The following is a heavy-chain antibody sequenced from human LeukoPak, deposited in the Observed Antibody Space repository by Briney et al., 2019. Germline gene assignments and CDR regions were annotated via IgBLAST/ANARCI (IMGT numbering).Heavy chain of an antibody. Sequence: GGSLRLSCAASGFTVSSNYMSWVRQAPGKGLEWVSVIYSGGSTYYADSVKGRFTISRDNSKNTLYLQMNSLRAEDTAVYYCARDHPPYYYGSGSYPNWGQGTLVTVSS. V-gene: IGHV3-66*01. D-gene: IGHD3-10*01. CDR3: ARDHPPYYYGSGSYPN. CDR1: GFTVSSNY. CDR2: IYSGGST. J-gene: IGHJ4*02.